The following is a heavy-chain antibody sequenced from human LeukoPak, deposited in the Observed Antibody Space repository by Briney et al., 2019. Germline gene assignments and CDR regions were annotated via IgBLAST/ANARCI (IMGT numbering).Heavy chain of an antibody. Sequence: GESLQISCKASGYSFTSYWIGWGRQMPGKGLEWMGIIYPGDSDTRYSPSFQGQVTISADKSISTAYLQWSSLKASDTAMYYCARHRGGSSSAYDYWGQGTLVTVSS. CDR2: IYPGDSDT. CDR3: ARHRGGSSSAYDY. V-gene: IGHV5-51*01. J-gene: IGHJ4*02. D-gene: IGHD3-10*01. CDR1: GYSFTSYW.